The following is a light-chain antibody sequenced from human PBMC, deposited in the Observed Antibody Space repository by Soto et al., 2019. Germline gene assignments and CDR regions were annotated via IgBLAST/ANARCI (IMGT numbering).Light chain of an antibody. CDR1: QSVNSD. CDR3: QQYSKWPRT. J-gene: IGKJ2*01. V-gene: IGKV3-15*01. CDR2: DAF. Sequence: EIVMTQSPATLSVSLGERATLSCRASQSVNSDLAWYQQKPGQSPRLLIYDAFTRAPGIPARFNASASGTEFTLTINDLQSEDFALYYCQQYSKWPRTFGQGTKLEIK.